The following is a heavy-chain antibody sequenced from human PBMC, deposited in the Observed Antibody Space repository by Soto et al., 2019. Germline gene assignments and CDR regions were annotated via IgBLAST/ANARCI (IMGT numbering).Heavy chain of an antibody. V-gene: IGHV2-5*02. J-gene: IGHJ4*02. CDR3: AHRVSSWETFDY. CDR2: IYWDDDK. CDR1: GFSLSTSGVG. Sequence: QITLKESGPTLVKPTQTLTLTCTFSGFSLSTSGVGVGWIRQPPGKALEWLALIYWDDDKRFSPSLKSRLTITRDTXXXQVGXTXXXXXXXXXXXXYCAHRVSSWETFDYWGQGXLVTVSS. D-gene: IGHD6-13*01.